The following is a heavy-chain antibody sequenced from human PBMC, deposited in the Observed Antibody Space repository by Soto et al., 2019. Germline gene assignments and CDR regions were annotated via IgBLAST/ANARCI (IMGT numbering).Heavy chain of an antibody. CDR3: AREIERLLGY. V-gene: IGHV3-30-3*01. Sequence: LRLSCAASGFTFSSYAMHWVRQAPGKGLEWVAVISYDGRNKYYADSVKGRFTISRDNSKNTLYLQMNSLRAEDTAVYYCAREIERLLGYWGQGTLVTVSS. CDR2: ISYDGRNK. J-gene: IGHJ4*02. D-gene: IGHD3-3*01. CDR1: GFTFSSYA.